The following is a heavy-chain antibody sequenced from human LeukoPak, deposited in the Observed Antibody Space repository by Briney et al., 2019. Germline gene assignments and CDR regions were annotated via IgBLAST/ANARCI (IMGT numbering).Heavy chain of an antibody. Sequence: GGSLRLSCAASGFTVSSNYMSWVRQAPGKGLEWVSVIYSGGSTYYPDSVKGRFTISRDNSKNTLYLQMNSLRAGDTAVYYCARGGYYYDSSGYIFDYWGQGTLVTVSS. V-gene: IGHV3-53*01. CDR2: IYSGGST. CDR3: ARGGYYYDSSGYIFDY. J-gene: IGHJ4*02. CDR1: GFTVSSNY. D-gene: IGHD3-22*01.